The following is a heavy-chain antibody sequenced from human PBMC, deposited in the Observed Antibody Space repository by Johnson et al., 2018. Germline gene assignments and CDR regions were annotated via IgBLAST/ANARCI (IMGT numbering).Heavy chain of an antibody. V-gene: IGHV1-69*09. J-gene: IGHJ3*02. CDR2: VIPILGIA. D-gene: IGHD3-3*01. Sequence: QVQLVQSGAEVKKPGSSVKVSCKASGDTFSSYTINWVRQAPGQGLEWMGRVIPILGIANYAQKFQGRIIITADRSTGTAFMGLSSRGSEDTAVYYCAGEWVGSGHVCESWGQGPMVTVSS. CDR3: AGEWVGSGHVCES. CDR1: GDTFSSYT.